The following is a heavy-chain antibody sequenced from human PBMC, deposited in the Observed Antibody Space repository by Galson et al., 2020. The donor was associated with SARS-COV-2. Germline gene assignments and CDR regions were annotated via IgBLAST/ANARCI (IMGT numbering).Heavy chain of an antibody. Sequence: SETLSLTCAVYGGSFSGYSWTWIRQAPGKGLEWIGEINFGGDTNYSPSLRSRVTLSVDTSKNQFSLKLRSVSAADTALYYCTRGHQGVGPSPVLGLGPFYSYYYMDVWGKGTSVTVSS. J-gene: IGHJ6*03. CDR3: TRGHQGVGPSPVLGLGPFYSYYYMDV. CDR2: INFGGDT. D-gene: IGHD3-16*01. V-gene: IGHV4-34*01. CDR1: GGSFSGYS.